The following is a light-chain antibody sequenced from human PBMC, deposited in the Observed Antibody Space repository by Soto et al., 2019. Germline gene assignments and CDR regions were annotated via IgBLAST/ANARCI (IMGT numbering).Light chain of an antibody. CDR2: GAS. CDR1: QSVSSSY. Sequence: EIVLAQSPATLSLSPGERATLSCRASQSVSSSYLAWYQQKPGQAPRLLIYGASSRATGIPDRFSGSVSGTGFTLTISRLEPEDFAVYYCQQYGSSPPWTFGQGTKVDI. J-gene: IGKJ1*01. CDR3: QQYGSSPPWT. V-gene: IGKV3-20*01.